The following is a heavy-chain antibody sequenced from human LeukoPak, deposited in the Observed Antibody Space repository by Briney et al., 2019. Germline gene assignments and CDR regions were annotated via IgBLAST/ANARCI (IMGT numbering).Heavy chain of an antibody. V-gene: IGHV7-4-1*02. Sequence: ASVKVSCKASGYTFTSYYMHWVRQAPGQRPEWMGWISTGTGNPTYAQGFTGRFVFSLDTSVSTAYLEITSLKAEDTAVYYCTRDFYNSGSSLLDYWGQGTLVTVSS. D-gene: IGHD3-10*01. CDR3: TRDFYNSGSSLLDY. CDR2: ISTGTGNP. J-gene: IGHJ4*02. CDR1: GYTFTSYY.